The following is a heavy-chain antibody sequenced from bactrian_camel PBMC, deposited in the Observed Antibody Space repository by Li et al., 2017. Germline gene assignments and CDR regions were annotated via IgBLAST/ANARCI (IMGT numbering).Heavy chain of an antibody. D-gene: IGHD1*01. CDR1: AFTY. CDR2: IATGEGLP. Sequence: HVQLVESGGGSVQAGGSLTLSCVARAFTYRAWFRQVSGKEREGIGYIATGEGLPHYADSMKGRFTIAHDGTEETIYLHLGNLTPNDTGVYYCAANRGRRGYSLFTSDEYPYWGQGTQVTVS. V-gene: IGHV3S63*01. CDR3: AANRGRRGYSLFTSDEYPY. J-gene: IGHJ4*01.